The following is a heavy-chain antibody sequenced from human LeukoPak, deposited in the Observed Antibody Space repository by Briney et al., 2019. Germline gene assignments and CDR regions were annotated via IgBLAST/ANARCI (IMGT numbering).Heavy chain of an antibody. CDR3: ASVLWFGGIFFDY. CDR1: GFTFSSYA. D-gene: IGHD3-10*01. Sequence: RGSLRLSCAASGFTFSSYAMTWIRQAPGKGLGWVSYISSSGSMINYADSGKGRFTISRDNAKNSLYLQMNSLRVEDTAVYYCASVLWFGGIFFDYWGQGTLVTVSS. J-gene: IGHJ4*02. V-gene: IGHV3-11*01. CDR2: ISSSGSMI.